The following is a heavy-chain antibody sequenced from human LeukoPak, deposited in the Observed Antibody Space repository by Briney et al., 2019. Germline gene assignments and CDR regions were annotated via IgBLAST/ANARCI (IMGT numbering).Heavy chain of an antibody. D-gene: IGHD2-2*01. V-gene: IGHV4-38-2*01. Sequence: PSETLSLTCAVSGYSISSGYYWSWIRQPPGKGLEWIGSMYHSGSTYYNPSLKSRFTISLDTSKNRLSLKLSSVTAADTAVYYCARSVAKTLGYCSSTSCYGLHAFDIWGQGTLVTVSS. CDR2: MYHSGST. CDR3: ARSVAKTLGYCSSTSCYGLHAFDI. J-gene: IGHJ3*02. CDR1: GYSISSGYY.